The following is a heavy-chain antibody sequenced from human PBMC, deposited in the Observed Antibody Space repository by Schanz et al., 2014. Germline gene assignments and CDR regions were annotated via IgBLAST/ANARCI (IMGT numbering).Heavy chain of an antibody. V-gene: IGHV3-33*01. CDR3: GRDFQGYEPHLDY. CDR2: LWNDGSKK. Sequence: QVQLVESGGGVVQPGRSLRLSCVASGFTFSSYDVFWVRQAPGKGLEWVAILWNDGSKKYYADSVKGRFTVSRDNSKNTLYLQLNSLRAEDTAVYYCGRDFQGYEPHLDYWGQGSLVTVSS. CDR1: GFTFSSYD. J-gene: IGHJ4*02. D-gene: IGHD5-12*01.